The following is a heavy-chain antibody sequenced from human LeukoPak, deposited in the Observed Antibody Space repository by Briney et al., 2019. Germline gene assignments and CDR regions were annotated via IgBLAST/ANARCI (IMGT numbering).Heavy chain of an antibody. CDR2: IYYSGST. J-gene: IGHJ4*02. Sequence: SETLSLTCTVSGGSISSYYWSWIRQPPGKGLEWLAYIYYSGSTSYNPSLKSRVTISVDTSKNQFSLKLNSVTAADTAMYYCARLFHPALSGNYPFDYWGQGTLVTVSS. V-gene: IGHV4-59*01. CDR1: GGSISSYY. CDR3: ARLFHPALSGNYPFDY. D-gene: IGHD1-26*01.